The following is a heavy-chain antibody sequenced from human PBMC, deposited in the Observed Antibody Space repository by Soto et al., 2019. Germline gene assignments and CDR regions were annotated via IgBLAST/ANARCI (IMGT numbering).Heavy chain of an antibody. Sequence: QVQLVQSGAEVKKPGASVKVSCKASGYTFTSCDINWVRQATGQGLEWMGWMNPHSGNTGYAQKFQGRGTMTRNTSISTAYMELSSLRSGDTAVYYCARRLVRGVIRLDPWGQGTLVTVSS. CDR1: GYTFTSCD. CDR2: MNPHSGNT. J-gene: IGHJ5*02. V-gene: IGHV1-8*01. D-gene: IGHD3-10*01. CDR3: ARRLVRGVIRLDP.